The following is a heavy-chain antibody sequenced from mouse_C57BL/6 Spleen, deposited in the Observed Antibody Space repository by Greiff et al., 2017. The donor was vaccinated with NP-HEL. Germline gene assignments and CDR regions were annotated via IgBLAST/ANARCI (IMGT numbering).Heavy chain of an antibody. D-gene: IGHD1-1*01. V-gene: IGHV1-15*01. CDR3: TRGTTVVASGDY. Sequence: QVQLKESGAELVRPGASVTLSCKASGYTFTDYEMHWVKQTPLHGLEWIGAIDPETGGTAYNQKFKGKAILTADKSSRTAYMELRSLTSEDSAVYYCTRGTTVVASGDYWGQGTTLTVAS. CDR1: GYTFTDYE. J-gene: IGHJ2*01. CDR2: IDPETGGT.